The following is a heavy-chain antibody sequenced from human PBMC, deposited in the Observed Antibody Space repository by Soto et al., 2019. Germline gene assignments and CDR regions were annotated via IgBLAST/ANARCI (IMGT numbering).Heavy chain of an antibody. D-gene: IGHD2-15*01. J-gene: IGHJ6*02. CDR1: GGTFSTYA. V-gene: IGHV1-69*01. Sequence: QVQLVQSGAEVKKPGSSVKVSCKAPGGTFSTYAISWVXXAPGQGLEWMGGVIPIFGTPKYAQKFQGRVTITADESTSTGYMELRSLRSEDTAVYYCARSQGGSSSLDIYYYYYYGMDVWGQGTTVTVSS. CDR3: ARSQGGSSSLDIYYYYYYGMDV. CDR2: VIPIFGTP.